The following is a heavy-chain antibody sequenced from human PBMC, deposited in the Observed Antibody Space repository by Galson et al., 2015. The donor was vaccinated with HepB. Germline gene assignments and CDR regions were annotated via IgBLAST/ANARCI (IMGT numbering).Heavy chain of an antibody. D-gene: IGHD3-22*01. Sequence: SETLSLTCTVSGGSISSSSYYWGWIRQPPGKGLGWIGSIYYSGSTYYNPSLKSRVTISVDTSKNQFSLKLSSVTAADTAVYYCAGTRVGYYYDTSDAFDIWGQGTMVTVSS. V-gene: IGHV4-39*01. CDR3: AGTRVGYYYDTSDAFDI. J-gene: IGHJ3*02. CDR2: IYYSGST. CDR1: GGSISSSSYY.